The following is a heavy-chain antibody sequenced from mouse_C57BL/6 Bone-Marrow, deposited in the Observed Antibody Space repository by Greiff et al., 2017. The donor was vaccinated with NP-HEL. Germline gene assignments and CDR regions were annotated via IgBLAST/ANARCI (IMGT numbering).Heavy chain of an antibody. V-gene: IGHV5-2*01. CDR1: EYEFPSHD. CDR3: ASYYSNYVDY. J-gene: IGHJ4*01. Sequence: EVQGVESGGGLVQPGESLKLSCESNEYEFPSHDMSWVRKTPEKRLELVAAIHSDGGSTYYPDTMERRFIISRDNTKKTLYLQMSSLRSEDTAMHYCASYYSNYVDYWGQGTSVTVSS. CDR2: IHSDGGST. D-gene: IGHD2-5*01.